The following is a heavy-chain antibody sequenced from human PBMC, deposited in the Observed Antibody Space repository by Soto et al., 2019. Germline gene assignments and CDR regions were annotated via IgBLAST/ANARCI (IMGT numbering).Heavy chain of an antibody. CDR3: AKDSPTYSSGSFDD. CDR1: GFTFDDYA. D-gene: IGHD6-19*01. V-gene: IGHV3-9*01. Sequence: PGGSLRLSCAASGFTFDDYAMHWVRQAPGKGLEWVSGISWNSGSIGYADSVKGRFTISRDNAKNSLYLQMNSLRAEDTALYYCAKDSPTYSSGSFDDWGHGTRVTVSS. J-gene: IGHJ4*01. CDR2: ISWNSGSI.